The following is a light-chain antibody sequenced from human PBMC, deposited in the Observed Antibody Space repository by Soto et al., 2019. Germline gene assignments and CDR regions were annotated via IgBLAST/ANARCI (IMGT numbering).Light chain of an antibody. CDR2: STS. Sequence: EIVLTQSPGTLSLSPGEIATLSFRASQSVGDTYLAWYQQKPGQAPRLLMYSTSIRATGIPDRFSGSGSGTDFTLTISRLDPEDFAVYYCQHYDRAPMWTFGQGTKVDIK. V-gene: IGKV3-20*01. CDR3: QHYDRAPMWT. CDR1: QSVGDTY. J-gene: IGKJ1*01.